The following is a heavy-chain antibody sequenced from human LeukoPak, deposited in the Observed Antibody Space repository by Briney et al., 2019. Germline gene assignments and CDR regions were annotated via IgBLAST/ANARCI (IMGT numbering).Heavy chain of an antibody. V-gene: IGHV6-1*01. CDR3: ARGSGSLLWFGESDNWFDP. J-gene: IGHJ5*02. CDR1: GDSVSSNSAA. D-gene: IGHD3-10*01. Sequence: SQTLSLTCAISGDSVSSNSAAWNWFRQSPSRGLEWLGRTYYRSRWYNDYAVSVKSRLTINPDTSKNQFSLQLNSVTPEDTAVYYCARGSGSLLWFGESDNWFDPWGQGTLVTVSS. CDR2: TYYRSRWYN.